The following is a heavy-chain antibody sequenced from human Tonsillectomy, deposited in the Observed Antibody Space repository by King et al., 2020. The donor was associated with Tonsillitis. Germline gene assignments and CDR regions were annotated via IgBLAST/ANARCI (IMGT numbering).Heavy chain of an antibody. D-gene: IGHD3-3*01. V-gene: IGHV5-10-1*03. CDR2: IDPSDSYT. CDR1: GYSFTNYW. J-gene: IGHJ4*02. Sequence: QLVQSGAEVKKPGESLRISCQGSGYSFTNYWISWVRQMPGKGLEWMGRIDPSDSYTNYSPSFQGHVTISADKSISTAYLQWSSLKASDTAMYYCTRLPYYDFWGDYWGQGTLVIVSS. CDR3: TRLPYYDFWGDY.